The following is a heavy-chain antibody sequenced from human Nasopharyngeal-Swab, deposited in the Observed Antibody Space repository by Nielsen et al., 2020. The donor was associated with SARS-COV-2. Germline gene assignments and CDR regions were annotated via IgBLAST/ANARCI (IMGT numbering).Heavy chain of an antibody. Sequence: GESLKISCAASGFTFSSYAMSWVRQAPGKGLEWVSAISGSGGSTYHADSVKGRFTISRDNSKNTLYLQMNSLRAEDTAVYYCAKSSRIVVVPAAKWFDPWGQGTLVTVSS. CDR2: ISGSGGST. CDR1: GFTFSSYA. J-gene: IGHJ5*02. D-gene: IGHD2-2*01. V-gene: IGHV3-23*01. CDR3: AKSSRIVVVPAAKWFDP.